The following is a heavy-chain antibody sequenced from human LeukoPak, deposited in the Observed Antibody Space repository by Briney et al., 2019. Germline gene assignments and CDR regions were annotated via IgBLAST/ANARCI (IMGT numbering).Heavy chain of an antibody. CDR1: GGSFSGYY. J-gene: IGHJ4*02. CDR2: INHSGST. V-gene: IGHV4-34*01. Sequence: PSETLSLTCAVYGGSFSGYYWSWIRQPPGKGLEWIGEINHSGSTNYNPSLKSRVTISVDTSKNQFSLKLSSVTAADTAVYYCARQAYDYVWGSYRYHFDYWGQGTLVTVSS. CDR3: ARQAYDYVWGSYRYHFDY. D-gene: IGHD3-16*02.